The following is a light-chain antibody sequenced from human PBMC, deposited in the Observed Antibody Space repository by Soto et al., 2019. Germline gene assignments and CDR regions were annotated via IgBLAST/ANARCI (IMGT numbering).Light chain of an antibody. CDR1: TSDVGGYNV. J-gene: IGLJ2*01. CDR2: EVS. Sequence: QSALTQPASVSGSPGQSITISCSGTTSDVGGYNVVSWYQQHPGKAPKLIIFEVSQRPSGVSSRFSGSKSGNTASLTISALQAGDEADYYCCSFAGSRDVWVFGGGTKLTVL. V-gene: IGLV2-23*02. CDR3: CSFAGSRDVWV.